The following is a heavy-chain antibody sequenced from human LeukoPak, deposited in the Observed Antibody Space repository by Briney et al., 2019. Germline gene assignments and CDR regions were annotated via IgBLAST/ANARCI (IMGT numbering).Heavy chain of an antibody. CDR1: GFTFSSSV. V-gene: IGHV3-23*01. CDR3: AKSRSSGWDYFDY. J-gene: IGHJ4*02. Sequence: GGSLRLSCAASGFTFSSSVMSWVRQAPGKGLEWVSGFSGSGGSTYYADSVKGRFTISRDNSNNTLYLQMNSLRAEDTAVYYCAKSRSSGWDYFDYWGQGTLVTVSS. CDR2: FSGSGGST. D-gene: IGHD6-19*01.